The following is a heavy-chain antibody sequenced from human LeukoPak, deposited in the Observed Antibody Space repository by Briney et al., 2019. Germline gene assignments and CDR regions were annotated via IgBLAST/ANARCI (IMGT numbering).Heavy chain of an antibody. CDR3: ARDEDTSALSEY. Sequence: GGSLKLSCAGSGFSFSSNTMSWVRQAPGRGLEWVSAISNNGGRTDYADSVKGRFTISRDNSKSTLYLHMDSLRAEDTAVYYCARDEDTSALSEYWGQGTLVTVSS. J-gene: IGHJ4*02. CDR2: ISNNGGRT. D-gene: IGHD2/OR15-2a*01. CDR1: GFSFSSNT. V-gene: IGHV3-23*01.